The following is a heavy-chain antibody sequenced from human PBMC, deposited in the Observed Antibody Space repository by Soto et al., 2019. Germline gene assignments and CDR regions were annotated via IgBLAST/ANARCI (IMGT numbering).Heavy chain of an antibody. J-gene: IGHJ5*02. D-gene: IGHD1-1*01. CDR2: ISGHNGNT. CDR1: GYTLTNYG. CDR3: VGDWQLSP. V-gene: IGHV1-18*01. Sequence: QVQLVQSGDEVKKTGASVKVSCRASGYTLTNYGISWVRQAPGQGLFWMGWISGHNGNTRYAQNVQGRLTVTIDTSTNTAYMELMSLKSADKAMYYCVGDWQLSPWGQGTLVTVSS.